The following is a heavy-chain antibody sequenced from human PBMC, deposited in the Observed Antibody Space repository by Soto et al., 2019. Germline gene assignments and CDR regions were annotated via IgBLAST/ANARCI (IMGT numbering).Heavy chain of an antibody. V-gene: IGHV4-59*08. CDR1: GGSISSYY. CDR2: IYYSGST. Sequence: SETLSLTCTVSGGSISSYYWSRIRQPPGKGLEWIGYIYYSGSTNYNPSLKSRVTISVDTSKNQFSLKLSSVTAADTAVYYCARRVGCTNGVCYMASYNWFDPWGQGTLVTVSS. D-gene: IGHD2-8*01. J-gene: IGHJ5*02. CDR3: ARRVGCTNGVCYMASYNWFDP.